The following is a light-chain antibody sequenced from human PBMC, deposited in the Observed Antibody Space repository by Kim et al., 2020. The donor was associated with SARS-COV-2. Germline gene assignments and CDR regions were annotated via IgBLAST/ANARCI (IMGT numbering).Light chain of an antibody. J-gene: IGKJ1*01. CDR3: QQYNSYPWT. CDR1: QSISSW. Sequence: ASVGGRVTITCLASQSISSWLAWYQQKPGKAPKLLIYKASSLESGVPSRFSGSGSGTEFTLTISSLQPDDFATYYCQQYNSYPWTFGQGTKVDIK. V-gene: IGKV1-5*03. CDR2: KAS.